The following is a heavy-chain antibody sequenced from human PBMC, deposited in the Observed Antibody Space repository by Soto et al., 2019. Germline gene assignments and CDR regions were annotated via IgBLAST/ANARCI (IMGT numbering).Heavy chain of an antibody. CDR2: ISYDGHDK. CDR3: AKVTGYCSSSSCRRDYYYYYGLDV. V-gene: IGHV3-30*18. Sequence: SLRHPCAASGFTFSNHRMHWVRQAPGQGLEWVAVISYDGHDKYYAYSVQGRFSLTRYNSKNTLYLQMNIRRAEDTAVYYCAKVTGYCSSSSCRRDYYYYYGLDVWGQGTTVTVSS. D-gene: IGHD2-2*01. J-gene: IGHJ6*02. CDR1: GFTFSNHR.